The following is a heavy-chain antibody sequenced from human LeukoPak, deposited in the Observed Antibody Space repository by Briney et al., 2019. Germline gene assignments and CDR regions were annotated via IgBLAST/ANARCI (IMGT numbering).Heavy chain of an antibody. CDR1: GFTFSSYS. CDR3: ARGGTAVARGEY. J-gene: IGHJ4*02. D-gene: IGHD6-19*01. CDR2: ISNSGSTT. V-gene: IGHV3-48*01. Sequence: GGSLRLSCAASGFTFSSYSMNWVRQAPGKGLEWVSYISNSGSTTYYADSVKGRFTISRDNAKNSRYLQMNSLRVEDTAVYYCARGGTAVARGEYWGQGTLVTVSS.